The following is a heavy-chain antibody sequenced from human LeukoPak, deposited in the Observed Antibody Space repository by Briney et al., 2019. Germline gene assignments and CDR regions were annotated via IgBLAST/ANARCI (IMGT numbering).Heavy chain of an antibody. CDR2: INHSGST. J-gene: IGHJ4*02. CDR3: ARRGWDRPFDY. V-gene: IGHV4-34*01. D-gene: IGHD6-19*01. CDR1: GGSFSGYY. Sequence: SETLSLTCAVYGGSFSGYYWSWIRQPPGKGLEWIGEINHSGSTNYNPSLKSRVTISVDTSKNQFSLKLRSVTAADTAVYSCARRGWDRPFDYWGQGTLVTVSS.